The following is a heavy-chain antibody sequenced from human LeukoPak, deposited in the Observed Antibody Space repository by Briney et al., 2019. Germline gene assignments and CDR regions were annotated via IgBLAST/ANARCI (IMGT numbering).Heavy chain of an antibody. V-gene: IGHV3-48*04. CDR2: ISSSGSTI. D-gene: IGHD3-3*01. Sequence: PGRSLRLSCAASGFTFSSYAMSWVRQAPGKGLEWVSYISSSGSTIYYADSVKGRFTISRDNAKNSLYLQMSSLRAEDTAVYYCARDRDYDFWSGYSNRIGWFDPWGQGTLVTVSS. CDR3: ARDRDYDFWSGYSNRIGWFDP. CDR1: GFTFSSYA. J-gene: IGHJ5*02.